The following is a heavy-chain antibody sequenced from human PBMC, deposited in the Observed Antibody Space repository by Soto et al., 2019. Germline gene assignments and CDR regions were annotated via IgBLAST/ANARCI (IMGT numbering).Heavy chain of an antibody. CDR1: GGSISSASFY. Sequence: QVQLQESGPGLVKPSQTLSLTCTVSGGSISSASFYWTWIRQHPGRGLEWIGYIYYSGGTSYNPSLKSRLTISVDTSKNQFSLKLSSVTAADTAVYYCARLLEVAGHFDLWGRGTLVTVSS. V-gene: IGHV4-31*03. CDR2: IYYSGGT. D-gene: IGHD2-15*01. J-gene: IGHJ2*01. CDR3: ARLLEVAGHFDL.